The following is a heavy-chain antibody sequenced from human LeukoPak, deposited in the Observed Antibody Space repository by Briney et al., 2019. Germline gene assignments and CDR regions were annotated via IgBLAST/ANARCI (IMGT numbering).Heavy chain of an antibody. CDR3: ARPIIMDV. V-gene: IGHV4-38-2*02. J-gene: IGHJ6*04. CDR2: IYHIGST. CDR1: GYSISRVYY. Sequence: SETLSLTCTVSGYSISRVYYCGWIRQPPAKGLEWIGSIYHIGSTYYNPSLKSRVTISLDTSKNQFSLNLSSATAADTALYYCARPIIMDVWRKGPTIPVSP. D-gene: IGHD2/OR15-2a*01.